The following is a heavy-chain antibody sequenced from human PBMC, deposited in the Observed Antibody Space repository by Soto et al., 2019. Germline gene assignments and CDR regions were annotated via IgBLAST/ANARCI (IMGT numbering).Heavy chain of an antibody. Sequence: ASVKVFCKASGYTFTSYGISWVRQAPGQGLEWMGWISAYNGNTNYAQKLQGRVTMTTDTSTSTAYMELRSLRSDDTAVYYCARECGGDCYRYFDYWGQGTLVTVSS. V-gene: IGHV1-18*01. CDR1: GYTFTSYG. D-gene: IGHD2-21*02. CDR2: ISAYNGNT. J-gene: IGHJ4*02. CDR3: ARECGGDCYRYFDY.